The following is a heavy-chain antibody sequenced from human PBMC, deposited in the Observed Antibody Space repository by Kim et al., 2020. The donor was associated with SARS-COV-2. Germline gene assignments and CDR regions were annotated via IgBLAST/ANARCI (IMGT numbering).Heavy chain of an antibody. CDR2: GSSI. Sequence: GSSINYADSGNGRFTISKDTTKKSLSLQMTSLTPEDTAVYYCVRGPSNWGQGTLVTVSS. CDR3: VRGPSN. V-gene: IGHV3-11*01. J-gene: IGHJ4*02.